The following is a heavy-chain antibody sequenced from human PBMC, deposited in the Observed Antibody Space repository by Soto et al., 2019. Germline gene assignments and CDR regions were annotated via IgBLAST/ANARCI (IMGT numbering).Heavy chain of an antibody. CDR2: INHSGST. Sequence: SETLSLTCAVYGGSFSGYYWSWIRQPPGKGLEWIGEINHSGSTNYNPSLKSRVTISVDTSKNQFSLKMSSVTAADTAMYYCLRLAYYDFWSGYPRPRGWFDLWGQGTLVTVSS. CDR1: GGSFSGYY. J-gene: IGHJ5*02. D-gene: IGHD3-3*01. CDR3: LRLAYYDFWSGYPRPRGWFDL. V-gene: IGHV4-34*01.